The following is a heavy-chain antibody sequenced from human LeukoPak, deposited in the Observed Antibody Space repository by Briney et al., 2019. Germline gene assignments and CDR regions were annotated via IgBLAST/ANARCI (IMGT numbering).Heavy chain of an antibody. J-gene: IGHJ4*02. CDR3: AGPGAARLDY. CDR2: INHRGST. CDR1: GFTFSSYS. D-gene: IGHD6-6*01. V-gene: IGHV4-34*08. Sequence: PGGSLRLSCAASGFTFSSYSMNWVRQPPGKGLEWIGGINHRGSTNYNPSLKSRVTISVDTSKNQFSLKLSSVTAADTAVYYCAGPGAARLDYWGQGTLVTVSS.